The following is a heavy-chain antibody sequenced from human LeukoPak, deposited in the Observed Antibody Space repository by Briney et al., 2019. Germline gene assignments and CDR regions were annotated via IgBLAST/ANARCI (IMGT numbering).Heavy chain of an antibody. CDR2: INSDGSST. CDR3: ARAISYTNYGMDV. D-gene: IGHD4-11*01. Sequence: GGSLRLSCAVSGFTLSSYWMHWVRQVPGKGLVWVSRINSDGSSTSYADSVKGRFTISRDNAKNTLYLQMNSLRAEDTAVYYCARAISYTNYGMDVWGQGTTVTVSS. V-gene: IGHV3-74*01. J-gene: IGHJ6*02. CDR1: GFTLSSYW.